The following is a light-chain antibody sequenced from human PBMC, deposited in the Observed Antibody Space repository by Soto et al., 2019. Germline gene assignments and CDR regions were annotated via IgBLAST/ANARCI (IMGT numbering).Light chain of an antibody. CDR1: QTIKNY. J-gene: IGKJ1*01. Sequence: DIQITQSPSSLSASVGDRVTITCRASQTIKNYLNWYRQRPGKAPEFLIYAASSLQSGVPSRFSGSGSGTDFTLTISSLQPEPFAAYYCQQNFNTPWTLGQGTKVDIK. CDR2: AAS. V-gene: IGKV1-39*01. CDR3: QQNFNTPWT.